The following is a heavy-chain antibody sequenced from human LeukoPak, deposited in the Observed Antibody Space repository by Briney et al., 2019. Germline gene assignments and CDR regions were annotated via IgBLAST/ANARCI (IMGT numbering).Heavy chain of an antibody. V-gene: IGHV3-7*01. J-gene: IGHJ4*02. CDR3: AKDQGYYDTSGKPLDC. Sequence: GGSLRLSCAASGFTFSSYWMSWVRQAPGKGLEWVANIKQDGSEKYYVDSVKGRFTISRDNAKNSLYLQMNSLRAEDTAVYYCAKDQGYYDTSGKPLDCWGQGTLVTVSS. D-gene: IGHD3-22*01. CDR1: GFTFSSYW. CDR2: IKQDGSEK.